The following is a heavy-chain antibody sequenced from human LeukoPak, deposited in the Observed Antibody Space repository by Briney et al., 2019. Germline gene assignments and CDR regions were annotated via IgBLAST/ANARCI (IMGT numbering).Heavy chain of an antibody. D-gene: IGHD4-11*01. CDR1: GYTFSGYF. J-gene: IGHJ5*01. CDR3: ARGQPYSNYNYFDS. V-gene: IGHV1-2*06. CDR2: INPNTGYP. Sequence: GASVKVSCKASGYTFSGYFIHWVRQAPGQGLEWMGRINPNTGYPNHAQNFQGRVTMTRDTSISTAYMELSRLTTDDTAVYFCARGQPYSNYNYFDSWGQGTLVTVSS.